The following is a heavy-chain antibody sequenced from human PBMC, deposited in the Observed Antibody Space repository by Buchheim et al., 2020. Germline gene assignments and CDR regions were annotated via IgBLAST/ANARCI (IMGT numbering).Heavy chain of an antibody. CDR2: INGRGGMT. J-gene: IGHJ2*01. CDR1: GFTFISYA. D-gene: IGHD6-25*01. Sequence: EVQLLESGGGLVQPGGSLRLSCAASGFTFISYAMSWVRQAPGKGLEWVSAINGRGGMTYYAVSVKGRFTISRDNSKNTLYLQMNSLRAEDTAVDYCAKVAGGPYWYFDLWGRGIL. V-gene: IGHV3-23*01. CDR3: AKVAGGPYWYFDL.